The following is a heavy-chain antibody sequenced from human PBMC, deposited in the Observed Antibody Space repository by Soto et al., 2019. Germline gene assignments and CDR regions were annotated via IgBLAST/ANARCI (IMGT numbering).Heavy chain of an antibody. CDR3: ARVVGDPNYYGSGSYYLGWFDP. D-gene: IGHD3-10*01. CDR1: GYTFTSYG. Sequence: GASVKVSCKASGYTFTSYGISWVRQAPGQGLEWMGWISAYNGNTNYAQKLQGRVTMTTDTSTSTAYMELRSLRSDDTAVYYCARVVGDPNYYGSGSYYLGWFDPWGQGTLVTVSS. CDR2: ISAYNGNT. V-gene: IGHV1-18*01. J-gene: IGHJ5*02.